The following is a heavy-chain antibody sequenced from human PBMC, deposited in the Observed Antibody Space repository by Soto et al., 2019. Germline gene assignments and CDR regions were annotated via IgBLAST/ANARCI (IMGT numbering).Heavy chain of an antibody. CDR3: AIDKKTYRSAAYYFHY. J-gene: IGHJ4*02. Sequence: PSGTLSLTCTVSGGSISSYSWSWIRQPPGKGLEWVGYIYYSGSTNYNPSLKSRVTISVDTSKTQFSLKLSSVTAADMAVYYCAIDKKTYRSAAYYFHYWGQAPLVTVSS. D-gene: IGHD1-26*01. CDR2: IYYSGST. V-gene: IGHV4-59*01. CDR1: GGSISSYS.